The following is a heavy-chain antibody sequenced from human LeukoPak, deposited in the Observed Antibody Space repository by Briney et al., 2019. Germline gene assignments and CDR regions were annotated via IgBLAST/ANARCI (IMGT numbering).Heavy chain of an antibody. CDR3: ARVSPPSGYDFWSGYLDV. D-gene: IGHD3-3*01. CDR1: GGTFSSYA. Sequence: SVKVSCKASGGTFSSYAISWVRQAPGQGLEWMGGIIPIFGTANYAQKFQGRVTITTDESTSTAYMELSSLRSEDTAVYYCARVSPPSGYDFWSGYLDVWGKGTTVTVSS. CDR2: IIPIFGTA. J-gene: IGHJ6*04. V-gene: IGHV1-69*05.